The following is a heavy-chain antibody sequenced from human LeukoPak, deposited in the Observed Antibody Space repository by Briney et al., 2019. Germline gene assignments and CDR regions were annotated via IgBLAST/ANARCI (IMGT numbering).Heavy chain of an antibody. CDR3: AREGIRYDFVFYY. J-gene: IGHJ4*02. Sequence: EASVKVSCKASGGTFSSYAISWVRQAPGQGLEWMGGIIPIFGTANYAQKFQGRVTITTDESTSTAYMELSSQRSEDTAVYYCAREGIRYDFVFYYWGQGTLVTVSS. D-gene: IGHD3-3*01. CDR2: IIPIFGTA. V-gene: IGHV1-69*05. CDR1: GGTFSSYA.